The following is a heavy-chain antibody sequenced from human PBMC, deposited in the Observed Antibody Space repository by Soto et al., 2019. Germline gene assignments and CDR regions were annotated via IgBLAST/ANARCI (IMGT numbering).Heavy chain of an antibody. CDR2: ISTYNGNT. CDR3: ARRLYGDYDY. V-gene: IGHV1-18*01. CDR1: GYSFTTSG. D-gene: IGHD4-17*01. J-gene: IGHJ4*02. Sequence: EASVKVSCKASGYSFTTSGITWVRQAPGQGLEWMGWISTYNGNTNYAQKLQDRVTLTTDTSTSTACMELRSLRSDDTAVYYCARRLYGDYDYWGQGTLVTVSS.